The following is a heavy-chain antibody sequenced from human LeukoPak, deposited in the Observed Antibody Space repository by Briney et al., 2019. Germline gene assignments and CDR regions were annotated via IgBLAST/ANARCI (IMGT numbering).Heavy chain of an antibody. Sequence: SETLSLTCAVSGGSISSSNWWSWVRQPPGKGLEWIGEIYHSGSTNYNPSLKSRVTISVDKSKNQFSLKLSSVTAADTAVYYCARGPDSSSWYPIYYYYGMDVWGQGTTVAVSS. D-gene: IGHD6-13*01. J-gene: IGHJ6*02. CDR2: IYHSGST. V-gene: IGHV4-4*02. CDR1: GGSISSSNW. CDR3: ARGPDSSSWYPIYYYYGMDV.